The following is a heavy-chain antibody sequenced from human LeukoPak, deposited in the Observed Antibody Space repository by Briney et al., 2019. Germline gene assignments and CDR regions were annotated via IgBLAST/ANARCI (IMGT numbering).Heavy chain of an antibody. J-gene: IGHJ5*02. Sequence: PGGSLRLSCAASGFTFSNAWMSWVRQAPGKGLEWVGRIKSKTDGGTTDYAAPVKGRFTISRDDSKNTLYLQMNSLKTEDTAVYYCTRDLSSRWAVPAAINWFDPWGQGTLVTVSS. CDR1: GFTFSNAW. V-gene: IGHV3-15*01. D-gene: IGHD2-2*01. CDR3: TRDLSSRWAVPAAINWFDP. CDR2: IKSKTDGGTT.